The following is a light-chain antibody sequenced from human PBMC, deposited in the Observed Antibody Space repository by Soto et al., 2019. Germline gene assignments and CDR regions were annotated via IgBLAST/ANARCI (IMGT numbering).Light chain of an antibody. J-gene: IGKJ1*01. CDR1: QSVSSY. CDR2: DAS. CDR3: QQRSNWPPT. V-gene: IGKV3-11*01. Sequence: EIVLTQSPATLSLSPGERATLSCRASQSVSSYLAWYQQKPGQAPRLLIHDASNRATGIPARFSGSGSGTDFTLTISSLEPEDFAVYSCQQRSNWPPTFGQGTKVEIK.